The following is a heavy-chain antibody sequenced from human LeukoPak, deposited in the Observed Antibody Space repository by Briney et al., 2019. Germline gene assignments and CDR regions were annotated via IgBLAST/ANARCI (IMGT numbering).Heavy chain of an antibody. J-gene: IGHJ4*02. CDR1: GFTFSSYW. V-gene: IGHV3-74*01. Sequence: GGSLRLSCAASGFTFSSYWMHWVRQAPGKGLVWVSRISTDGSSTNYADSVKGRFTISRDNAKNMVYLKMNSLRAEDTAVYYCARSSSPVYWGQGTLVTVSS. D-gene: IGHD6-13*01. CDR2: ISTDGSST. CDR3: ARSSSPVY.